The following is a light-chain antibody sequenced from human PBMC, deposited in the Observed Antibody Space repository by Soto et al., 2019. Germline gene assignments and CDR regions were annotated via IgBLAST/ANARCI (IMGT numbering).Light chain of an antibody. CDR3: ETWDSNTRV. CDR2: LEDSGGY. J-gene: IGLJ2*01. CDR1: SGHRSYI. V-gene: IGLV4-60*03. Sequence: QPVLTQSSSASASLGSSVKLTCTLSSGHRSYIIAWHQQQPGTAPRYLMKLEDSGGYNRGSGVPDRFSGSSSGADRYLTISNLQSEDEADYYCETWDSNTRVFGGETKVTVL.